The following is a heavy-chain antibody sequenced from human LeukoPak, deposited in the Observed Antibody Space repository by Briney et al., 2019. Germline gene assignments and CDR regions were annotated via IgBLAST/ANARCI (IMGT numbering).Heavy chain of an antibody. CDR2: INANSGDT. V-gene: IGHV1-2*04. J-gene: IGHJ4*02. CDR1: GYTFTSYA. D-gene: IGHD4-17*01. CDR3: ARDGATVATPFFDY. Sequence: ASVKVSCKASGYTFTSYAMNWVRQAPGQGLEWMGWINANSGDTNYAQKFRGWVTMTRDTSLSTAYVELSRLRSDDTAVYYCARDGATVATPFFDYWGQGTLVTVSS.